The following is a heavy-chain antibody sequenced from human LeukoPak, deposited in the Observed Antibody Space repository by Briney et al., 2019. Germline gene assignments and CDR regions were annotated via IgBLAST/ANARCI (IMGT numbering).Heavy chain of an antibody. D-gene: IGHD6-19*01. CDR2: IYYSGST. CDR1: GGSISSYY. J-gene: IGHJ4*02. CDR3: ARLSSGWDY. Sequence: SETLSLTCTVSGGSISSYYWSWIRQPPGKGLEWIGYIYYSGSTNYNPSLKSRVTISGDTPKNQFSLKLNCVTAADTAVYYCARLSSGWDYWGQGTLVTVSS. V-gene: IGHV4-59*08.